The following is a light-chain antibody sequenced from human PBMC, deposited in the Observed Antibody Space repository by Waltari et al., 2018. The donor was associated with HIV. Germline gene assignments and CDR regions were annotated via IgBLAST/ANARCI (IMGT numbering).Light chain of an antibody. CDR3: HSRDTDGDHYV. CDR1: SLRSFF. J-gene: IGLJ1*01. V-gene: IGLV3-19*01. Sequence: SSELTQAPVVSVALGQTIKISCQGDSLRSFFANWYQHRPGQAPGLVVDGGNRRPPGIPARFSASNSGNTTSLIISNSQAVDEADYFCHSRDTDGDHYVFGSGTRVIV. CDR2: GGN.